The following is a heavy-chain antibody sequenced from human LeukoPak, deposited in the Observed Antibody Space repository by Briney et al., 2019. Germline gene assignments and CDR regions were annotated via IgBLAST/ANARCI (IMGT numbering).Heavy chain of an antibody. D-gene: IGHD6-6*01. CDR3: ARRYSSSFDAFDI. Sequence: GESLKISCKGSGYSFTTYWIAWVRQMPGKGLEWMGIIYPGDSDTRSSPSFQGQVTTSADKSISTAYLQWSSLKASDTAMYYCARRYSSSFDAFDIWGQGTMVTVCS. CDR1: GYSFTTYW. J-gene: IGHJ3*02. CDR2: IYPGDSDT. V-gene: IGHV5-51*01.